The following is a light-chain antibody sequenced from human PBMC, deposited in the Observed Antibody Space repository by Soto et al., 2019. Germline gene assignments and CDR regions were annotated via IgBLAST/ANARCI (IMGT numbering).Light chain of an antibody. CDR3: QQYNNWQWT. J-gene: IGKJ1*01. Sequence: EIVMTQSPATLSVSPGERATLSCRASQSVSSNLAWYQQKPGQAPSLLIYGASTRATGIPARFSGSGSGTEFTLTISSLQSEDFAVYYCQQYNNWQWTFGQGTKVEIK. CDR1: QSVSSN. CDR2: GAS. V-gene: IGKV3-15*01.